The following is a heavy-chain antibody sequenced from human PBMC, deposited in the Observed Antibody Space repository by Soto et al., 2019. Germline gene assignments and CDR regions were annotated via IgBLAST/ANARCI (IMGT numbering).Heavy chain of an antibody. CDR2: ITWDAGSA. CDR3: AKEKDRIFDY. V-gene: IGHV3-43*01. CDR1: GLTFDDHT. Sequence: EVQLVVSGGLVVRPGGSLRLSCAGSGLTFDDHTMHWVRQAPGKGLEWVSLITWDAGSAFYADSVRGRFTISRDNSKNSLYLQMNSLRTEDSALYYCAKEKDRIFDYWGRGTPVTVSS. J-gene: IGHJ4*02.